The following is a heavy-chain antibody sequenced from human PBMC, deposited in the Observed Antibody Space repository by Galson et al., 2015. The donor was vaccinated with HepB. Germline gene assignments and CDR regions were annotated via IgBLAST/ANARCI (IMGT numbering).Heavy chain of an antibody. CDR1: GFTFSDYY. Sequence: SLRLSCAASGFTFSDYYMSWIRQAPGKGLEWVSYISSSSSYTNYADSVKGRFTISRDNAKNSLYLQMNSLRAEDTAVYYCARDQGSGWFRPYYYGMDVWGQGTTVTVSS. D-gene: IGHD6-19*01. V-gene: IGHV3-11*06. J-gene: IGHJ6*02. CDR2: ISSSSSYT. CDR3: ARDQGSGWFRPYYYGMDV.